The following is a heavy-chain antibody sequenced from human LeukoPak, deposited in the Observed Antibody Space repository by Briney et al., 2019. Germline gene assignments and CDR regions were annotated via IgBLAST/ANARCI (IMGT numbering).Heavy chain of an antibody. CDR2: ISGSGGST. CDR3: AKDPVYSPPYYYYYDDMDV. D-gene: IGHD5-18*01. V-gene: IGHV3-23*01. Sequence: PGGSLRLSCAASGFPFSSYAVSWVRQAPGKGLEWVSAISGSGGSTYYADSVKGRFTISRDNSKNTLYLQMNSLRAEDTAVYYCAKDPVYSPPYYYYYDDMDVWGKGTTVTVSS. J-gene: IGHJ6*03. CDR1: GFPFSSYA.